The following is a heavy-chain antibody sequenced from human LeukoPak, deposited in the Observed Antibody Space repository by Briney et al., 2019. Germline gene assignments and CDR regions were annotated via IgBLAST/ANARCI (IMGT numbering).Heavy chain of an antibody. CDR2: ISSSGSTI. V-gene: IGHV3-48*01. D-gene: IGHD3-10*01. CDR3: ARVPVRGMTITSGYFDY. J-gene: IGHJ4*02. Sequence: GGSLRLSCAASGFTFSSYGMSWVRQAPGKGLEWVSYISSSGSTIYYADSVKGRFTISRDNSMNTLFLQMNSLRPEDTAVYYCARVPVRGMTITSGYFDYWGQGSLVTVSS. CDR1: GFTFSSYG.